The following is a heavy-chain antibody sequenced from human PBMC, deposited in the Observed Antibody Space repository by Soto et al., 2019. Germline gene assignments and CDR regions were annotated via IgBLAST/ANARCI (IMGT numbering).Heavy chain of an antibody. D-gene: IGHD2-15*01. CDR2: IYHSGIT. J-gene: IGHJ5*02. Sequence: QLQLQESGSGLVRPSQTLSLTCAVSGGSISSGDYSWNWIRQPPGKGLEWIGYIYHSGITYYNPSLKSRVTISIDRSKNQFSLKLSSVTAADTAVYYCAREGDCSDSTCLSGLWFDPWGQGTLVTVSS. CDR3: AREGDCSDSTCLSGLWFDP. CDR1: GGSISSGDYS. V-gene: IGHV4-30-2*01.